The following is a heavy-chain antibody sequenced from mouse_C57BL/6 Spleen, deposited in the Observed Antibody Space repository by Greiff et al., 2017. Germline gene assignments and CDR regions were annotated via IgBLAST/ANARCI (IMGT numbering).Heavy chain of an antibody. Sequence: QVQLQQPGAELVKPGASVKLSCKASGYTFTSYWMQWVKQRPGQGLEWIGEIDPSDSYTNYNQKFKGKATLTVDTSSSTAYMQLSSLTSEDSAVYYCASPLTGQVAYWGQAALVTVSA. CDR3: ASPLTGQVAY. CDR1: GYTFTSYW. J-gene: IGHJ3*01. CDR2: IDPSDSYT. V-gene: IGHV1-50*01. D-gene: IGHD4-1*01.